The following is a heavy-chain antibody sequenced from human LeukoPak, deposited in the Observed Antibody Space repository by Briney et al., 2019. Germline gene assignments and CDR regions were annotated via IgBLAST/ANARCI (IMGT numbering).Heavy chain of an antibody. CDR1: GGTFSSYA. J-gene: IGHJ6*03. CDR3: ARETCAFVPAATYMDV. CDR2: IIPIFGTA. V-gene: IGHV1-69*05. Sequence: ASVKVSCKASGGTFSSYAISWVPQAPGQGLERMGGIIPIFGTANYAQKFQGRVTITTDESTSTAYMELSSLRSEDTAVYYCARETCAFVPAATYMDVWGKGTTVTVSS. D-gene: IGHD2-2*01.